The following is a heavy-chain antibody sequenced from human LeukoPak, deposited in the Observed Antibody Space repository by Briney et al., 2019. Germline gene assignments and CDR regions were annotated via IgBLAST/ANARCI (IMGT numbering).Heavy chain of an antibody. CDR3: ARDREADY. V-gene: IGHV4-34*01. Sequence: SETLSLTCAVYGGSFSGYYWSWIRQPPGKGLEWIGEINHSGSTNYNPSLKSRVTISVDTSKNQFSLKLSSVTAADTAVYYCARDREADYWGQGTLVTVSS. CDR2: INHSGST. J-gene: IGHJ4*02. CDR1: GGSFSGYY.